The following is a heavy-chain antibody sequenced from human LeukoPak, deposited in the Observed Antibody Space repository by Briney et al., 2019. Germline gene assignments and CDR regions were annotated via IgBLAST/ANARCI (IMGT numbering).Heavy chain of an antibody. D-gene: IGHD2-15*01. CDR1: GYTFTNYY. V-gene: IGHV1-46*01. CDR3: ARAGGYCSGGRCYNWFDP. CDR2: INPTGTGT. J-gene: IGHJ5*02. Sequence: ASVKVSCKASGYTFTNYYMHWVRQAPGQGLEWVGLINPTGTGTNYAQKFRGRVTMTRDTSTSTVYMELSSLRSEDTAVYYCARAGGYCSGGRCYNWFDPWGQGTLVIVSS.